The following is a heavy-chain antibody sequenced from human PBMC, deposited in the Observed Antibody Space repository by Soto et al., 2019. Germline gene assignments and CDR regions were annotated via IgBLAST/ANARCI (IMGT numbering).Heavy chain of an antibody. CDR2: IIPILGIA. D-gene: IGHD6-13*01. Sequence: SVKVSCKASGGTFSSYTISWVRQAPGQGLEWMGRIIPILGIANYAQKFQGRVTITADKSTSTAYMELSSLRSEDTAVYYCAKEIAAAGICWFDPWGKGNLVTVYS. CDR1: GGTFSSYT. J-gene: IGHJ5*02. V-gene: IGHV1-69*04. CDR3: AKEIAAAGICWFDP.